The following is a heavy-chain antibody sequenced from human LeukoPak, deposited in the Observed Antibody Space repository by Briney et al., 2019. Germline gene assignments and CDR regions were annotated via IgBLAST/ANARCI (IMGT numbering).Heavy chain of an antibody. Sequence: GGSLRLSCAASGFTFSSYSMNWVRQAPGKGLEWVSVIYRGGNTYYADSVKGRFTVSRDNSKNTPYLQMNSLRAEDTAVYYCARGGARQQLVENYFDYWGQGTLVTVSS. J-gene: IGHJ4*02. CDR1: GFTFSSYS. CDR2: IYRGGNT. D-gene: IGHD6-13*01. V-gene: IGHV3-53*01. CDR3: ARGGARQQLVENYFDY.